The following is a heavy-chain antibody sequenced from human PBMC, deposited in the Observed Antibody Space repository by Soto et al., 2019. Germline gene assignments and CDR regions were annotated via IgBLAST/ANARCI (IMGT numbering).Heavy chain of an antibody. Sequence: EVPLVESGGGLVQPGGSLRLSCAASGFTFSSYAMHWVRQAPGKGLEYVSAISSNGGSTYYANSVKGRFTISRDNSKNTLYLQMGSLRAEDMAVYYCARGKRGSSGYYYNYWGQGTLVTVSS. J-gene: IGHJ4*02. D-gene: IGHD3-22*01. V-gene: IGHV3-64*01. CDR1: GFTFSSYA. CDR2: ISSNGGST. CDR3: ARGKRGSSGYYYNY.